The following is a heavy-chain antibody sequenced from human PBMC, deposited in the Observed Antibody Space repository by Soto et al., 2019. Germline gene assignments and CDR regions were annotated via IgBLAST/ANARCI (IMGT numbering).Heavy chain of an antibody. CDR3: ARDPYHVLMVNAPNLYGMDG. J-gene: IGHJ6*02. D-gene: IGHD2-8*01. V-gene: IGHV1-18*01. CDR1: GYTFTSYG. CDR2: ISAYNGNT. Sequence: ASVKVSCKASGYTFTSYGISWVRQAPGQGLEWMGWISAYNGNTNYPQSLQGRLTLTTDTSTTTAYMELRSLRSDDTAVYYCARDPYHVLMVNAPNLYGMDGWAQGNTVTVSS.